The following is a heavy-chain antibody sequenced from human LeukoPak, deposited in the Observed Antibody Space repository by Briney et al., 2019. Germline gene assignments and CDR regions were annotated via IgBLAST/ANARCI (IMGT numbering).Heavy chain of an antibody. CDR1: GDSVSSNSAA. D-gene: IGHD2-15*01. Sequence: SQTLLLTCAISGDSVSSNSAAWNWIRQSPSRGLEWLGRTYYRSKWYNDYAVSVKSRITINPDTSKNQFSLQLNSVTPEDTAVYYCARSSVVVVAATYDTYNWFDPWGQGTLVTVSS. CDR3: ARSSVVVVAATYDTYNWFDP. V-gene: IGHV6-1*01. J-gene: IGHJ5*02. CDR2: TYYRSKWYN.